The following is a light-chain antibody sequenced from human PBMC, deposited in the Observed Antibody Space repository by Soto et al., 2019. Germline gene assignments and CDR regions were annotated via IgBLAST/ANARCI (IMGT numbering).Light chain of an antibody. CDR3: LLDFSYFWA. CDR2: AAS. CDR1: QSISRR. Sequence: DIQMTQSPSTLSASVGDRVTITCRASQSISRRLAWYQQKPGKVPKLLIYAASTLQSGVPSRFSGSGSGTDFTLTISSLQPEDFATYYCLLDFSYFWAFGQGTKVDIK. V-gene: IGKV1-5*03. J-gene: IGKJ1*01.